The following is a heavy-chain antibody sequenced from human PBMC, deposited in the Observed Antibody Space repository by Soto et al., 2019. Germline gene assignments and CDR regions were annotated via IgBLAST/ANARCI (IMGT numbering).Heavy chain of an antibody. CDR1: GGSISDSSHY. CDR2: INYSGRT. Sequence: SETLSLTCTVSGGSISDSSHYWAWFRQPPGKGLEWIATINYSGRTYYNPSLRSRVTISVDTSRDQFSLNLNSVTAADTAVYYCARHFGNYGDWAFDFWGQGTLVT. D-gene: IGHD4-17*01. V-gene: IGHV4-39*01. J-gene: IGHJ4*02. CDR3: ARHFGNYGDWAFDF.